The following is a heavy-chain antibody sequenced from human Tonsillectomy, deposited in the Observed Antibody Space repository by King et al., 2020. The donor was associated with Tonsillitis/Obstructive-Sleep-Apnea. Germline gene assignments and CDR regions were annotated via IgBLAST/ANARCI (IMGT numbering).Heavy chain of an antibody. CDR3: ARENTVMVTDAFDI. V-gene: IGHV4-34*01. J-gene: IGHJ3*02. CDR2: INHSGST. CDR1: GGSFSGYY. D-gene: IGHD5-18*01. Sequence: VQLQQWGAGLLKPSETLSLTCAVYGGSFSGYYWSWIRQPPGKGLEWIGEINHSGSTNYNSSLKSRVTISVDTSKNQFSLKLSSVTAADTAVYYCARENTVMVTDAFDIWGQGTMVTVSS.